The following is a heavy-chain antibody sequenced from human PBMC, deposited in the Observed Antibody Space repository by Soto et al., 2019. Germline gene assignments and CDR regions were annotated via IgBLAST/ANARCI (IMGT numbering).Heavy chain of an antibody. CDR2: TYYRSKWSN. D-gene: IGHD3-9*01. V-gene: IGHV6-1*01. CDR1: GDSVSSNSAT. Sequence: SQTLSLTFAISGDSVSSNSATWDLIRQSPSRGLEWLGRTYYRSKWSNDYALSVKSRITITPDTSKNQFSLQLSSVTPEDTAVYYCAKLTGSGGKWGQGTLVTVSS. J-gene: IGHJ4*02. CDR3: AKLTGSGGK.